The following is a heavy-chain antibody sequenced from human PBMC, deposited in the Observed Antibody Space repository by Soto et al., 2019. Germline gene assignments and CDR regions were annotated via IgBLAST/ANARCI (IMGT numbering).Heavy chain of an antibody. CDR1: GETLNSNP. CDR3: ARKSGRDCHSGGGCFSLDV. CDR2: IVALSDRT. D-gene: IGHD2-15*01. Sequence: QVQLVQSGAEVKKPGSSLKVSCKVFGETLNSNPIGWVRQAPGQGLEWVGGIVALSDRTNYAQELQGRVIVTADGATSTVYMELSNLRSDDTAVYYCARKSGRDCHSGGGCFSLDVWGQGSLITVSS. V-gene: IGHV1-69*01. J-gene: IGHJ4*02.